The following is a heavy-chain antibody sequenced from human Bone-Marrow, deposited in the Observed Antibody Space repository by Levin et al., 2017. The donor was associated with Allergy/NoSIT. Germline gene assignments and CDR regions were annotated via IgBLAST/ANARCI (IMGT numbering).Heavy chain of an antibody. CDR3: STGITRWEGNYFDF. V-gene: IGHV3-15*01. Sequence: GGSLRLSCAASGFTFSGVSMTWVRQAPGKGLEWIGRFLTETDGGTPEYAPAVQDRFSISRDDSRKTLYLQMKSLKPEDTGVYYCSTGITRWEGNYFDFWGQGTLVTVSS. CDR1: GFTFSGVS. J-gene: IGHJ4*02. CDR2: FLTETDGGTP. D-gene: IGHD1-26*01.